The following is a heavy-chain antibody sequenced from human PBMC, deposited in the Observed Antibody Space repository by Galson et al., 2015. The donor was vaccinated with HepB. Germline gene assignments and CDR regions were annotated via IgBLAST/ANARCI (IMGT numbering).Heavy chain of an antibody. Sequence: SETLSLTCAVSSVSISSSGYYWVWIRQPPGKGLEWIGNFYYGGTTYYNPPLKSRVTISGDTSKNQVSLKLTSVTATDTAVYYCARRRGDSSMFDPWGQGTLVTVSS. J-gene: IGHJ5*02. V-gene: IGHV4-39*01. CDR1: SVSISSSGYY. CDR3: ARRRGDSSMFDP. CDR2: FYYGGTT. D-gene: IGHD6-19*01.